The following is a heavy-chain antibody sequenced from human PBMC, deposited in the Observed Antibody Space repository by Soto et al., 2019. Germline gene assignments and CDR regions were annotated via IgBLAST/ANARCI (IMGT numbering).Heavy chain of an antibody. J-gene: IGHJ6*02. V-gene: IGHV4-59*01. CDR3: ARATVDYYYYYGMDV. CDR1: GGSISSYH. Sequence: LSLTCTVSGGSISSYHWSWLRQPPGKGLEWIGYIYYSGSTNYNPSLKSRVTISVDTSKNQFSLKLSSVTAADTAVYYCARATVDYYYYYGMDVWGQGTTVTVSS. D-gene: IGHD4-17*01. CDR2: IYYSGST.